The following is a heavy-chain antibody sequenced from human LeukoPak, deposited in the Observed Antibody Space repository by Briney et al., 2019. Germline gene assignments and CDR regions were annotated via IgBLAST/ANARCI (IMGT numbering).Heavy chain of an antibody. CDR3: ARGLPMVDY. Sequence: SETLSLTCTVSGASISSYYWSWVRQPPGKGLEWIWYIYYSGSTNYNPSLKSRVTISVDTSKNQFSLKLSSVTAADTAVYYCARGLPMVDYWGQGTLVTVSS. CDR1: GASISSYY. D-gene: IGHD3-10*01. V-gene: IGHV4-59*01. J-gene: IGHJ4*02. CDR2: IYYSGST.